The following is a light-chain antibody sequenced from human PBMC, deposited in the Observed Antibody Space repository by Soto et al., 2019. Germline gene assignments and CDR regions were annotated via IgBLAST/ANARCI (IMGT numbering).Light chain of an antibody. Sequence: QSALTQPASVSGSPGQSITISCTGTSSDVGGYNYVSWYQQHPGKAPKLMIYDVSNRPSGVSNRFSGSKSGNTASLTISRLQAEDEAHYYCSSYTSSSPVVFGGGTKLTVL. CDR1: SSDVGGYNY. CDR3: SSYTSSSPVV. V-gene: IGLV2-14*01. J-gene: IGLJ2*01. CDR2: DVS.